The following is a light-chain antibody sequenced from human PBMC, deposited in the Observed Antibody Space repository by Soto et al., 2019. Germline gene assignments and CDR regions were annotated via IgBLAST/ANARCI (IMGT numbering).Light chain of an antibody. CDR3: SSYTTSAAYV. CDR1: SSDVGSYNS. Sequence: QSVLTQPASVSGSPGQSITISCTGTSSDVGSYNSVSWYQQHPGKAPKLMIYGVSNRPSGVSIRFSGSKSGNTASLTISGLQAEDEGDYSCSSYTTSAAYVFGTGTKVTVL. V-gene: IGLV2-14*01. J-gene: IGLJ1*01. CDR2: GVS.